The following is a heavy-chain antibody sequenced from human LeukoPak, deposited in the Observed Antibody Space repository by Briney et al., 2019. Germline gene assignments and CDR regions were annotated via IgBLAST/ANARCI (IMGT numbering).Heavy chain of an antibody. CDR3: AELGITMIGGV. Sequence: PGGSLRLSCAASGFTFSRYSMSCVRQAPGKGLEWVSYISSSGSTIYYADSVKGRFTISRDNAKNSLYLQMNSLRAEDTAVYYCAELGITMIGGVWGKGTTVTISS. D-gene: IGHD3-10*02. J-gene: IGHJ6*04. CDR2: ISSSGSTI. V-gene: IGHV3-48*04. CDR1: GFTFSRYS.